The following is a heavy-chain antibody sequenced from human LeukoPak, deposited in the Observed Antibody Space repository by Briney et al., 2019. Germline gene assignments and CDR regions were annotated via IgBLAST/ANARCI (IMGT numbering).Heavy chain of an antibody. J-gene: IGHJ5*02. Sequence: SETLSLTCTVSGGSISSGGYYWSRLPQHPGKGLEWIGYIYYSGSTYYNPSLKGRVTISVDTSKNQFSLKLSSVTAADTAVYYCARVSYGGNSDQPLDPWGQGTLVTVSS. V-gene: IGHV4-31*03. D-gene: IGHD4-23*01. CDR2: IYYSGST. CDR1: GGSISSGGYY. CDR3: ARVSYGGNSDQPLDP.